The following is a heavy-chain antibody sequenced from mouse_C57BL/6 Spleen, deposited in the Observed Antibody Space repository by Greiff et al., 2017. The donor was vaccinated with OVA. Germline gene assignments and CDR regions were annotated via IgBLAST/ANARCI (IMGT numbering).Heavy chain of an antibody. D-gene: IGHD2-4*01. Sequence: VQLQQSGPELVKPGASVKISCKASGYTFTDYYMNWVKQSHGKSLEWIGDINPNNGGTSYNQKFKGKATLTVDKSSITAYMELRSLTSEDSAVYYCARGYYDYDRDAMDYWGQGTSVTVSS. CDR1: GYTFTDYY. V-gene: IGHV1-26*01. J-gene: IGHJ4*01. CDR2: INPNNGGT. CDR3: ARGYYDYDRDAMDY.